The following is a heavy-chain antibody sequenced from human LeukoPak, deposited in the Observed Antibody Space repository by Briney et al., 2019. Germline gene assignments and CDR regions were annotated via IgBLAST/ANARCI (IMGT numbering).Heavy chain of an antibody. J-gene: IGHJ6*02. CDR2: IDPSDSYT. CDR3: ARTSGSFLYGMDV. D-gene: IGHD3-10*01. V-gene: IGHV5-10-1*01. CDR1: GYSFTSYY. Sequence: GESLKTSCKGSGYSFTSYYINWVRQMPGKGLEWTGRIDPSDSYTNYSPSFQGHVTISADKSISTASLQWSSLKASDTAMYYCARTSGSFLYGMDVWGQGTTVTVSS.